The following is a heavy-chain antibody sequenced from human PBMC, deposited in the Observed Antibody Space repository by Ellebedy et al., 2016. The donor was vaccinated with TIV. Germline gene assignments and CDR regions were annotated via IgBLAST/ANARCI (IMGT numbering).Heavy chain of an antibody. CDR2: IDWDDDK. CDR3: ARFIESLDAFDI. Sequence: SGPTLVKPTQTLTLTCTFSGSLLSTSGMCVSWIRQPPGKALEWLARIDWDDDKYYSTSLKTRLTISKDTSKNQVVLTMTNMDPVDTATYYCARFIESLDAFDIWGQGTMVTVSS. J-gene: IGHJ3*02. D-gene: IGHD1-26*01. V-gene: IGHV2-70*11. CDR1: GSLLSTSGMC.